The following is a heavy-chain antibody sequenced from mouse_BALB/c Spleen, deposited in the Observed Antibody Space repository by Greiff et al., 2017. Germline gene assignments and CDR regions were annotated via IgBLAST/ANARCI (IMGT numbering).Heavy chain of an antibody. CDR3: ARGGAYYRYDDAMDY. CDR2: ISSGGST. Sequence: EVQRVESGGGLVKPGGSLKLSCAASGFTFSSYAMSWVRQTPEKRLEWVASISSGGSTYYPDSVKGRFTISRDNARNILYLQMSSLRSEDTAMYYCARGGAYYRYDDAMDYWGQGTSVTVSS. J-gene: IGHJ4*01. CDR1: GFTFSSYA. V-gene: IGHV5-6-5*01. D-gene: IGHD2-14*01.